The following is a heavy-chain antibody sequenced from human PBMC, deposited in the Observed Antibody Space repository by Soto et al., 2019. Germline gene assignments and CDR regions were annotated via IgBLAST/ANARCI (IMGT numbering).Heavy chain of an antibody. Sequence: GPTLVNPTETLTVTCTFSGFSLTSPGMCVGWIRQSPGKALEWLALIERDDDDKYYSTSLKTRLTISKDTRKNQVVLTMANMDPADTATYYCARSIRGPRRFNGMDVWGQGTTVTVSS. V-gene: IGHV2-70*13. CDR3: ARSIRGPRRFNGMDV. CDR1: GFSLTSPGMC. D-gene: IGHD1-20*01. CDR2: IERDDDDK. J-gene: IGHJ6*02.